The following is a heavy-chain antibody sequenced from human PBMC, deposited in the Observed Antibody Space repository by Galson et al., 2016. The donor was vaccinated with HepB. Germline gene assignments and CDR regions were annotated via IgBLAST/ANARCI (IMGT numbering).Heavy chain of an antibody. Sequence: SVKVSCKASGYISNNDYFHWVRQSPGQGLEWMGILPPSDGSPDYSQRFQGRVTMTRDTSTRTIYMELSRLRSEDTAVYYCAIGDYSYGPRFDFWGQGTPVTVSS. J-gene: IGHJ4*02. CDR3: AIGDYSYGPRFDF. CDR2: LPPSDGSP. D-gene: IGHD5-18*01. V-gene: IGHV1-46*02. CDR1: GYISNNDY.